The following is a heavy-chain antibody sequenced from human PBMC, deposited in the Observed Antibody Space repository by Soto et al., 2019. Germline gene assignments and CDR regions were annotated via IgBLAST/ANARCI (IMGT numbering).Heavy chain of an antibody. D-gene: IGHD1-7*01. Sequence: GGSLRLSCAASGFTFSSYAMIWVRQAPGKGLEWVSAISGSGGSAYYADSVKGRFTISRDNSKNTLYLQMNSLRAEDTAVYYCAKDLPRGTQFDYWGQGTLVTVSS. V-gene: IGHV3-23*01. CDR3: AKDLPRGTQFDY. CDR2: ISGSGGSA. J-gene: IGHJ4*02. CDR1: GFTFSSYA.